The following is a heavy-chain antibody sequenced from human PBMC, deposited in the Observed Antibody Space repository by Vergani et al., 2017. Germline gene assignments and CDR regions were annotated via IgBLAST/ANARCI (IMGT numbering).Heavy chain of an antibody. Sequence: QVQLQESGPGLVKPSETLSLTCTVSGGSISSYYWSWIRQPPGNGLEWIGYIYYSGSTNYNPTLKRRVTISVDTSTNQFSLKLSSVTAADTAVYYCARGPSEIYYGWGPIDYWGQGTLVTVSS. J-gene: IGHJ4*02. CDR1: GGSISSYY. CDR3: ARGPSEIYYGWGPIDY. V-gene: IGHV4-59*01. D-gene: IGHD3-10*01. CDR2: IYYSGST.